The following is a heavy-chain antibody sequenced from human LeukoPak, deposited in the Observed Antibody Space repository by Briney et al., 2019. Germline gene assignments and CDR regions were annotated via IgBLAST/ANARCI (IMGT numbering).Heavy chain of an antibody. Sequence: SQTLSLTCTVSGGSISSGSYYWSWIRQPAGKGLEWIGRIYTSGSTNYNPSLKSRVTISVDTSKNQFSLKLSSVTAADTAVYYCARDSLLWFGELLTWGQGTLVTVSS. CDR2: IYTSGST. CDR3: ARDSLLWFGELLT. J-gene: IGHJ5*02. D-gene: IGHD3-10*01. CDR1: GGSISSGSYY. V-gene: IGHV4-61*02.